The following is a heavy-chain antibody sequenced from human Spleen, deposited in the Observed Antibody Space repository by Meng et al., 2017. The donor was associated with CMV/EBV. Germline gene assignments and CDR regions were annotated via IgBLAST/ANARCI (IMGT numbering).Heavy chain of an antibody. Sequence: SGFTFITYSMTWGRRAPGKGLEWVSLISTSGATTHYADSVEGRFSISRDNSKNTMYLQMNSLRAEDTAVYYCAKGSSGWFSSGVDYWGQGTLVTVSS. CDR1: GFTFITYS. J-gene: IGHJ4*02. V-gene: IGHV3-23*01. D-gene: IGHD6-19*01. CDR2: ISTSGATT. CDR3: AKGSSGWFSSGVDY.